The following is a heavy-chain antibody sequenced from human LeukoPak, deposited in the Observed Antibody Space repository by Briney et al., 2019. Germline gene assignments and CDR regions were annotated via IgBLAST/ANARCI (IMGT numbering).Heavy chain of an antibody. CDR3: ARLDWNVGPYDAFGI. J-gene: IGHJ3*02. Sequence: ASVKVSCKASGYTFTSYDINWVRQATGQGLEWMGWMDPNSGNTGYAQKFQGRVTMTRNTSISTAYMELSSLRSEDTAVYYCARLDWNVGPYDAFGIWGQGTMVTVSS. D-gene: IGHD1-1*01. V-gene: IGHV1-8*01. CDR2: MDPNSGNT. CDR1: GYTFTSYD.